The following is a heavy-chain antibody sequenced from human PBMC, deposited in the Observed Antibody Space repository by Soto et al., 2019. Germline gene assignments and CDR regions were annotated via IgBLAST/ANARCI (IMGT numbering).Heavy chain of an antibody. V-gene: IGHV6-1*01. Sequence: SQTLSLTCAISGDSVSSNGAAWNWIRQSPSRGLEWLGRTSYRSKWYNDYAVSAKSRITINPDTSKNQFSLQLKSVTPEDTALYFCARGGRAHLVIHYFYAMDVWGQGTTVTVSS. CDR1: GDSVSSNGAA. D-gene: IGHD2-8*02. CDR2: TSYRSKWYN. J-gene: IGHJ6*02. CDR3: ARGGRAHLVIHYFYAMDV.